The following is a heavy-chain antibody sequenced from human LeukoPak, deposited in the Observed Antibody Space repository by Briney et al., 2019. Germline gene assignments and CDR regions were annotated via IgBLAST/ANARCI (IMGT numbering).Heavy chain of an antibody. J-gene: IGHJ5*02. CDR1: GGSISSYY. D-gene: IGHD3-10*01. CDR3: ARPPVYYGSGRGRGWFDP. Sequence: SETLSLTCTVSGGSISSYYWNWIRQPPGKGLEWIGYIFYSGRTNYNPSLKSRVTISVDTSKNQFSLKLSSVTAADTAVYYCARPPVYYGSGRGRGWFDPWGQGTLVTVSS. V-gene: IGHV4-59*12. CDR2: IFYSGRT.